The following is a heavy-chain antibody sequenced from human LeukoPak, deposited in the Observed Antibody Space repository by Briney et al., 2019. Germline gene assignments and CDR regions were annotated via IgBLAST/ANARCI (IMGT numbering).Heavy chain of an antibody. V-gene: IGHV3-23*01. CDR1: GFTFSSYA. CDR3: AKDRGSSSWLRY. J-gene: IGHJ4*02. Sequence: GGSLRLSCAASGFTFSSYAMSWVRQAPGKGLEWVSAISGSGGSTYYADSVKGRFTISRDNSKNTLYLQMNSLRAKDTAVYYCAKDRGSSSWLRYWGQGTLVTVSS. D-gene: IGHD6-13*01. CDR2: ISGSGGST.